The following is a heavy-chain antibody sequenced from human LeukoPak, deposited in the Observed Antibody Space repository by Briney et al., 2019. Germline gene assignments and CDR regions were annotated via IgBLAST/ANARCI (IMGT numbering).Heavy chain of an antibody. CDR1: GFTFSSYA. D-gene: IGHD2-2*01. CDR2: ISSNGGST. Sequence: GGSLRLSCAASGFTFSSYAMHWVRQAPGKGLEYVSAISSNGGSTFSANSVKGRFTISRDNSKNTLYLQMGSLRAEDTAVYYCAGDQLDTAHTFDIWGQGTMVTVSS. V-gene: IGHV3-64*01. J-gene: IGHJ3*02. CDR3: AGDQLDTAHTFDI.